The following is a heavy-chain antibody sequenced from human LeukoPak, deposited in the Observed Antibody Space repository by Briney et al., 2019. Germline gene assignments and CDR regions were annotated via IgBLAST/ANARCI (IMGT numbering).Heavy chain of an antibody. J-gene: IGHJ4*02. Sequence: ASVKVSCKASGYTFTSYGISWVRQAPGQGLEWMGWISAYNGNTNYAQKLQGRVTMTTDTSTSTAYMELRSLRSDDTAVYYCAREVYDYVWGSYRTSFDYWGQGTLVTVSS. D-gene: IGHD3-16*02. CDR3: AREVYDYVWGSYRTSFDY. CDR2: ISAYNGNT. CDR1: GYTFTSYG. V-gene: IGHV1-18*04.